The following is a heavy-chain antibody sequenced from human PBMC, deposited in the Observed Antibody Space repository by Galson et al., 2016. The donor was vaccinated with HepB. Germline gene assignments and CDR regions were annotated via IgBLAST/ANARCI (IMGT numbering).Heavy chain of an antibody. CDR3: AREPRGYSYGYYFDY. V-gene: IGHV4-34*01. CDR2: INHGGSA. J-gene: IGHJ4*02. Sequence: QPPGKGLEWIGEINHGGSANFNPSLKTRVTISVDTPKNQFSLKLSSVTAADTAVYYCAREPRGYSYGYYFDYWGQGTLVTVSS. D-gene: IGHD5-18*01.